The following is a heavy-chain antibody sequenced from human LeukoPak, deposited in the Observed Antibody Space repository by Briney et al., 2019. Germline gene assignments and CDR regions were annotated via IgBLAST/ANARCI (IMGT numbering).Heavy chain of an antibody. CDR2: INDDGRIT. D-gene: IGHD1-26*01. J-gene: IGHJ4*02. V-gene: IGHV3-74*01. Sequence: GGSLRLSCEASGFTFSRYWMHWVRQAPGKWPVWVSRINDDGRITNYADSVKGRFIISRDGAKMHLQMNSLRVEDTAVYYCARIRRGSLISIDSWGQGTLVTVSS. CDR1: GFTFSRYW. CDR3: ARIRRGSLISIDS.